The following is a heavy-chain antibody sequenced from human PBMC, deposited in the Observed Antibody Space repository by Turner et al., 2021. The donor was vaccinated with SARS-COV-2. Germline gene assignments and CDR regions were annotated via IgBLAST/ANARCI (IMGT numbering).Heavy chain of an antibody. CDR1: GDPISGYY. D-gene: IGHD3-9*01. J-gene: IGHJ4*02. CDR3: ARSGTGRYFDWLLLIDY. CDR2: MYTSGST. V-gene: IGHV4-4*07. Sequence: QVQLQESGPGLVMPSQTLSLTCTVSGDPISGYYWSWIRQPAGKGLEWIGRMYTSGSTNYNPSLKSRVTMSLDSSKNQFYLKLNSVTAADTAMYYCARSGTGRYFDWLLLIDYWGQGTLVTVSS.